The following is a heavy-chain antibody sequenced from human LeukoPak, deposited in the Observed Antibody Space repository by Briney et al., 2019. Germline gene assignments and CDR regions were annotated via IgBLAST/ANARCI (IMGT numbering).Heavy chain of an antibody. CDR3: AREKYSYGTYDY. CDR2: IGPFNGDT. D-gene: IGHD5-18*01. CDR1: GYMFTAFG. Sequence: GASVKVSCKTSGYMFTAFGLSWVRQAPGQGLEWMGWIGPFNGDTKYSQRFQGRVTMTTDTSTNTAYMELRSLRSDDTAVYFCAREKYSYGTYDYWGQGTLLTVVS. V-gene: IGHV1-18*01. J-gene: IGHJ4*02.